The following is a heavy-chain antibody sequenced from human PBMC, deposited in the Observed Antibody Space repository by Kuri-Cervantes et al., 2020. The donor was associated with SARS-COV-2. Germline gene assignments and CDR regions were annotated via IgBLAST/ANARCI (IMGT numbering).Heavy chain of an antibody. V-gene: IGHV3-30*02. Sequence: GESLKISCVASGFTFSSYGMHWVRQAPGKGLEWVAFIRYDGSNKYYADSVKGRFTISRDNSKNTLYLQMNSLRAEDTAVYYCAKYEDYMDVWGKGTTVTVSS. CDR3: AKYEDYMDV. J-gene: IGHJ6*03. CDR2: IRYDGSNK. CDR1: GFTFSSYG. D-gene: IGHD3-3*01.